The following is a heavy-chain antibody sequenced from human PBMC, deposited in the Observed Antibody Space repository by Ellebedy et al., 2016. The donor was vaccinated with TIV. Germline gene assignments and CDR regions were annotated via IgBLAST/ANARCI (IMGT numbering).Heavy chain of an antibody. CDR1: GFTFSSDW. CDR3: ASLDTATVTGRAY. D-gene: IGHD5-18*01. Sequence: PGGSLRLSCAVSGFTFSSDWLSWVRPAPGKGLEWVACIKSDESERYYVDSVRGRFTISRDNAKNSLYLQMNSLRAEDTAVYYCASLDTATVTGRAYWGQGTLVTVSS. CDR2: IKSDESER. J-gene: IGHJ4*02. V-gene: IGHV3-7*03.